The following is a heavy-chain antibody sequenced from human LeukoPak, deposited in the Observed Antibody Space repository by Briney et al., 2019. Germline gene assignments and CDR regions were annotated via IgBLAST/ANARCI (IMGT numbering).Heavy chain of an antibody. J-gene: IGHJ4*02. Sequence: PGESLKISCKASGYNFTKHWVGWVRQRPGKGLEWMGIIWPDDSDTRYSPAFQGRVTMSVDTSISTAYLQWGSLEASDTAIYYCVRHSDVPFASWGQGTLVTVSS. CDR3: VRHSDVPFAS. CDR2: IWPDDSDT. D-gene: IGHD6-6*01. V-gene: IGHV5-51*01. CDR1: GYNFTKHW.